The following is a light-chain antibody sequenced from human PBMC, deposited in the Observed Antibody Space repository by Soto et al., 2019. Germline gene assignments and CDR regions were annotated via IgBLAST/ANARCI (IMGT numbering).Light chain of an antibody. Sequence: QSVLTQPPSASGTPGQRVTISCSGSSSNIGSNYVYWYQQLPGTAPKLLIYRNSQRPSGVPDRFSGSKSGTSASLAISGLRSDDGADYYCAAWDDSLSGRLFGGGTKLTVL. V-gene: IGLV1-47*01. CDR1: SSNIGSNY. CDR2: RNS. J-gene: IGLJ2*01. CDR3: AAWDDSLSGRL.